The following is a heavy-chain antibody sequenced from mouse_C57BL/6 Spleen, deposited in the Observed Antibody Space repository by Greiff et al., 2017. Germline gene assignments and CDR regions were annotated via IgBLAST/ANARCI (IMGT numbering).Heavy chain of an antibody. D-gene: IGHD2-2*01. CDR3: TRGGYEDAMDY. J-gene: IGHJ4*01. V-gene: IGHV1-15*01. Sequence: VQLQQSGAELVRPGASVTLSCKASGYTFTDYEMHWVKQTPVHGLEWIGAIDPEPGGTAYNQKFKGTAILTADKSSSTAYMELRSLTSEDSAGYYCTRGGYEDAMDYWGQGTSVTVSS. CDR2: IDPEPGGT. CDR1: GYTFTDYE.